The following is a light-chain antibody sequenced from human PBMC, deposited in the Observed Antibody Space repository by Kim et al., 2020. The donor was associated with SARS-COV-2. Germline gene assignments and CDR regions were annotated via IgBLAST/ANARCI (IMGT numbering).Light chain of an antibody. V-gene: IGKV1-5*01. CDR3: QQYLVAPNT. J-gene: IGKJ2*01. CDR2: RAS. CDR1: QSINIW. Sequence: SASVGDRVTITCRASQSINIWLAWYQQKPGKAPKFLIYRASSLERGVPSRFSGSGSETKFSLTITRVQPEDFATYYCQQYLVAPNTFGQGTKLEIK.